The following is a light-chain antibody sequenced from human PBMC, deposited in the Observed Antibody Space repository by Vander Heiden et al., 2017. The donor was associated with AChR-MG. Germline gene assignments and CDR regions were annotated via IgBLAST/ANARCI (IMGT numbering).Light chain of an antibody. V-gene: IGKV3-20*01. CDR2: GAS. Sequence: EIVLTQSPGTLSSSPGERTTLSCKTSQSVSSTYLAWYQQRPGQAPRLLIYGASNRATGIPDRFRGSGSGTDFNLTISRLEPEDFALYYCHQEDRTPWTFGQWTKVEIK. J-gene: IGKJ1*01. CDR1: QSVSSTY. CDR3: HQEDRTPWT.